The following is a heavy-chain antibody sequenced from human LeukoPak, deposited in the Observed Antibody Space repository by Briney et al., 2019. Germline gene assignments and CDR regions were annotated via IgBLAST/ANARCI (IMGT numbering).Heavy chain of an antibody. Sequence: SETLSLTCAVYGGSFSGYYWSWIRQPPGKGLEWIGEINHSGSTNYNPSLKSRVTISVDTSKNQFSLKLSSVTAADTAVYYCARAPKGYYYDSSGYNAFDIWGQGTMVTVSS. CDR2: INHSGST. J-gene: IGHJ3*02. D-gene: IGHD3-22*01. V-gene: IGHV4-34*01. CDR3: ARAPKGYYYDSSGYNAFDI. CDR1: GGSFSGYY.